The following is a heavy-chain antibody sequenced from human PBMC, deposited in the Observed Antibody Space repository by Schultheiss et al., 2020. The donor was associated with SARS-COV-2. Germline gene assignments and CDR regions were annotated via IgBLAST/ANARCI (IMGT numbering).Heavy chain of an antibody. CDR2: IYHSGST. D-gene: IGHD2-15*01. CDR1: GGSISSSNW. V-gene: IGHV4-4*03. Sequence: PQTLSLTCAVSGGSISSSNWWSWVRQPPGKGLEWIGEIYHSGSTNYNPSLKSRVTISVDTSKNQFSLKLSSVTAADTAVYYCARFINMVVAATHNWFDPWGQGTLVTVSS. J-gene: IGHJ5*02. CDR3: ARFINMVVAATHNWFDP.